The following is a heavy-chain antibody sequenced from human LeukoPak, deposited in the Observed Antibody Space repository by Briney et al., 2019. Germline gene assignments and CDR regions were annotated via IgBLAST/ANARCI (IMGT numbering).Heavy chain of an antibody. Sequence: GGSLRLSCAASGFTFSSYVMNWVRRAPGKGLQWVSSISSSSTYIYYADSVKGRFTISRDNAKNSLYLQMNSLRAEDTAVYYCTRENYYESSGYFDIWGQGTMVTVSS. J-gene: IGHJ3*02. CDR3: TRENYYESSGYFDI. V-gene: IGHV3-21*01. CDR1: GFTFSSYV. CDR2: ISSSSTYI. D-gene: IGHD3-22*01.